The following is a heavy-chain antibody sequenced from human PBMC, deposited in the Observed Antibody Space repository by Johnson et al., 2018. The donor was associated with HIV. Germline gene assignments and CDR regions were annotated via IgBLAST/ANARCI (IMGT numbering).Heavy chain of an antibody. V-gene: IGHV3-23*04. J-gene: IGHJ3*01. CDR2: ISGSGGST. CDR3: TRGWGYAFDV. Sequence: VQLVESGGGVVQPGGSLRLSCAASGFSVSSYYMSWVRQAPGKGLEWVSAISGSGGSTYYADSVKGRFTISRDNSTNTLYLQMNSLRAEDTAVYYCTRGWGYAFDVWGQGTMVTVSS. D-gene: IGHD3-10*01. CDR1: GFSVSSYY.